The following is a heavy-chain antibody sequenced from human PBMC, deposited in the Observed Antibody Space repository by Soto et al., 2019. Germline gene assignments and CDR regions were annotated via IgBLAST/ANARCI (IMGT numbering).Heavy chain of an antibody. CDR1: GGTFSSYA. V-gene: IGHV1-69*13. CDR2: IIPIFGTA. Sequence: SVKVSCKASGGTFSSYAISWVRQAPGQGLEWMGGIIPIFGTANYAQKFQGRVTITADESTSTAYMELSSLRSEDTAVYYCAPSALTIFGVYHWFDPWGQGTLVTVSS. D-gene: IGHD3-3*01. J-gene: IGHJ5*02. CDR3: APSALTIFGVYHWFDP.